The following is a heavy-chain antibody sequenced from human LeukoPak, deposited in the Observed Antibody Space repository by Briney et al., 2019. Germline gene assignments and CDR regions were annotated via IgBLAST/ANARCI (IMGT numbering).Heavy chain of an antibody. J-gene: IGHJ4*02. D-gene: IGHD2-8*01. CDR2: INTDGRST. CDR3: ARGGTDILLGPPASPFDY. CDR1: GFTFRTYW. V-gene: IGHV3-74*01. Sequence: GGSLRLSCAASGFTFRTYWLHWVRQAPGKGLVWVSRINTDGRSTSYADSVKGRFTVSSDNSKDTLYLQMSRRSADATAVYYCARGGTDILLGPPASPFDYWGQGALVTVSS.